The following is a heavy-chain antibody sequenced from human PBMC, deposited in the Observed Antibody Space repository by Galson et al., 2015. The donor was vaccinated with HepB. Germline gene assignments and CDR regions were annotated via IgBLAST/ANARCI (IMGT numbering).Heavy chain of an antibody. D-gene: IGHD2-2*02. Sequence: SLRLSCAVSGFTFSSDVMAWVRQAPGKGLEWVSSISNGGTNTYYADSVKGRFTISRDNSQNTLFLQMNSLRAEDTAVYYCAKGESSCSSTSCYIWSSAAREYSYYYYYMDVWGKGTTVTVSS. J-gene: IGHJ6*03. CDR1: GFTFSSDV. CDR3: AKGESSCSSTSCYIWSSAAREYSYYYYYMDV. CDR2: ISNGGTNT. V-gene: IGHV3-23*01.